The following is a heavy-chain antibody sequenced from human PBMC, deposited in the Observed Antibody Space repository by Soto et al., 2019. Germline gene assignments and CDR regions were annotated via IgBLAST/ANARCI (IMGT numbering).Heavy chain of an antibody. D-gene: IGHD4-17*01. CDR3: ARGDETVTTSYMDV. CDR1: GGSFSGYY. J-gene: IGHJ6*03. Sequence: PSETLSLTCAVYGGSFSGYYWSWIRQPPGKGLEWIGEINHSGSTNYNPSLKSRVTISVDTSKNQFSLKLSSVTAADTAVYYCARGDETVTTSYMDVWGKGTTVTVSS. V-gene: IGHV4-34*01. CDR2: INHSGST.